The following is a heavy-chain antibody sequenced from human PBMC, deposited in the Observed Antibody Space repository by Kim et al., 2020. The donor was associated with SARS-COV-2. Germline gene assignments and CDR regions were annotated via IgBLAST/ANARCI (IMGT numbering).Heavy chain of an antibody. J-gene: IGHJ2*01. D-gene: IGHD6-13*01. CDR3: AKAGYTSSGLWYFDL. CDR2: ITGSGDNT. V-gene: IGHV3-23*01. CDR1: GFTFSSSA. Sequence: GGSLRLSCVASGFTFSSSAMSWVRQAPGKGLEWVAGITGSGDNTYYADSVKGRFTISRDNSKNTLYVQLNSLRAEDTAVYFCAKAGYTSSGLWYFDLWGR.